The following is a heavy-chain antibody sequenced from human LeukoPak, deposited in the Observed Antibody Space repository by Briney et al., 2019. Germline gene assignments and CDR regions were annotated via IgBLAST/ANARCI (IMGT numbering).Heavy chain of an antibody. J-gene: IGHJ3*02. Sequence: GGSLRLSCADSGFTFSSYWMTWVRQAPGKGLEWVANIKQDGSEKYYADSVKGRFTISRDNSKNTLYLQMNSLRGEDTAVYYCARGGSYLSAFDIWGQGTMVTVSS. D-gene: IGHD1-26*01. CDR2: IKQDGSEK. V-gene: IGHV3-7*03. CDR3: ARGGSYLSAFDI. CDR1: GFTFSSYW.